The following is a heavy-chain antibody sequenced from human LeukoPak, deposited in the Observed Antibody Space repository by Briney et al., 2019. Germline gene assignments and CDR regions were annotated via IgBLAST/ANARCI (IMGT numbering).Heavy chain of an antibody. CDR1: GYTFTGYY. CDR2: INPNSGGT. J-gene: IGHJ4*02. V-gene: IGHV1-2*06. D-gene: IGHD3-22*01. CDR3: AREALYYDSSGYTY. Sequence: ASVKVSCKASGYTFTGYYMHWVRQAPGQGLEWMGRINPNSGGTNYAQKFQGGVTMTRDTSISTAYMELSRLRSDDTAVYYCAREALYYDSSGYTYWGQGTLVTVSS.